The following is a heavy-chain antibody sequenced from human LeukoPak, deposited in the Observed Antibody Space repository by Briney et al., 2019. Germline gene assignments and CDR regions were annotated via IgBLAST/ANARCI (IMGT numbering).Heavy chain of an antibody. CDR1: GGSFSGYY. Sequence: SETLSLTCAVYGGSFSGYYWSWIRQPPGKGLEWIGEINHSGSTNYNPSLKSRVTISVDTSKNQFSLKLSPVTAADTAVYYCARHAQVGVAAAGFDYWGQGTLVTVSS. CDR3: ARHAQVGVAAAGFDY. CDR2: INHSGST. D-gene: IGHD6-13*01. V-gene: IGHV4-34*01. J-gene: IGHJ4*02.